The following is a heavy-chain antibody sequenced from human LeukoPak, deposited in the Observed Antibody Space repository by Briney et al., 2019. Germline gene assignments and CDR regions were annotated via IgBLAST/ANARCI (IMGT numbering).Heavy chain of an antibody. J-gene: IGHJ6*02. V-gene: IGHV1-8*01. D-gene: IGHD6-13*01. CDR2: MNPNTGNT. CDR1: GYTFTSSD. Sequence: ASVKVSCKASGYTFTSSDINWVRQATGQGLEWMEWMNPNTGNTEYAQKFQGRVTMTSNTSISTAYMELSSLRSEDTAVYYCARGQKDNGVSSSWYYYGMDVWGQGTTVTVSS. CDR3: ARGQKDNGVSSSWYYYGMDV.